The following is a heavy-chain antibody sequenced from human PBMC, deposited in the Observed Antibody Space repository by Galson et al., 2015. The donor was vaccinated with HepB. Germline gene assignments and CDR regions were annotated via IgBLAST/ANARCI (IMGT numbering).Heavy chain of an antibody. J-gene: IGHJ4*02. Sequence: SLRLSCAASGFTFSSYDMHWVRQATGKGLEWVSAIGTAGDTYYPGSVKGRFTISRENAKNSLYLQMNSLRAGDTAVYYCARGVDSGDFYYFDYWGQGTLVTVSS. D-gene: IGHD1-26*01. V-gene: IGHV3-13*01. CDR1: GFTFSSYD. CDR3: ARGVDSGDFYYFDY. CDR2: IGTAGDT.